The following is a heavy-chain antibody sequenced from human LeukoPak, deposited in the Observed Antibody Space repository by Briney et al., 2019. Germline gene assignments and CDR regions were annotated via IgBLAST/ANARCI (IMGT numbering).Heavy chain of an antibody. CDR1: GGSISSYY. CDR2: IYYSGST. V-gene: IGHV4-59*08. D-gene: IGHD2-15*01. Sequence: SSETLSLTCTVSGGSISSYYWTWIRRPPGKGLEWIGYIYYSGSTNYNPSLKSRVTISVDTSKNQFSLKLNSVTAADTAVYYCARRDSGYCSGTDCLFYWFDPWGQGTLVTVSS. J-gene: IGHJ5*02. CDR3: ARRDSGYCSGTDCLFYWFDP.